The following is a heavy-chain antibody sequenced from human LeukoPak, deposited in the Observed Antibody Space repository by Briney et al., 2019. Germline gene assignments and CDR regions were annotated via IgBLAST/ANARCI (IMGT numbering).Heavy chain of an antibody. D-gene: IGHD6-13*01. CDR2: IYYSGST. J-gene: IGHJ4*02. CDR3: ASPREAAAGPLDY. CDR1: GGSISSSSYY. V-gene: IGHV4-39*01. Sequence: PSETLSLTCTVSGGSISSSSYYWGWIRQPPGKGLEWIGSIYYSGSTYYNPSLKSRVTISVDTSKNQFSLKLSSVTAADTAVYYCASPREAAAGPLDYWGQGTLVTVSS.